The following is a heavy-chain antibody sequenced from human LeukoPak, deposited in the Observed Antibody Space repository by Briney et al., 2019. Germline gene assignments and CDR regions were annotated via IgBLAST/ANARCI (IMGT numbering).Heavy chain of an antibody. CDR1: GFTFSSYW. Sequence: QAGGSLRLSCAASGFTFSSYWMSWVRQAPGKGLEWVANIKQDGSEKYYVDSVKGRFTISRDNAKNSLYLQMNGLRAEDTAVYYCARGDQYYYDSSGYGYWGQGTLVTVSS. J-gene: IGHJ4*02. D-gene: IGHD3-22*01. CDR3: ARGDQYYYDSSGYGY. V-gene: IGHV3-7*03. CDR2: IKQDGSEK.